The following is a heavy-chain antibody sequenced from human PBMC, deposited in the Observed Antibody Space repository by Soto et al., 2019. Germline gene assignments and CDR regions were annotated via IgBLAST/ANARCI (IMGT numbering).Heavy chain of an antibody. CDR2: IAYTGRT. J-gene: IGHJ5*02. CDR1: GGSISRDANF. V-gene: IGHV4-31*03. CDR3: PRVSFSSSSSCLDP. D-gene: IGHD6-6*01. Sequence: NPSETLSLTCTVSGGSISRDANFWSWIRQLPGRGLEWSGYIAYTGRTYYTPSLNSRPTISFDTSKNLFSLRLSAVTAAATAVYFCPRVSFSSSSSCLDPWGQGTLVTVSS.